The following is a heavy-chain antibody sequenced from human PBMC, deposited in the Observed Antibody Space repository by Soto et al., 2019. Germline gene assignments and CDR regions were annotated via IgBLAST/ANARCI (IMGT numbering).Heavy chain of an antibody. D-gene: IGHD2-21*01. Sequence: PSETLSLTCTVSGGSISSSIYYWGWIRQPPGKGLEWIGSIYYSGSTYYNPSLKSRVTISVDTSKNQFSLKLSSVTAADTAVYYCAASCVGCGGFNYYGMDVWGQGTTVTVSS. CDR1: GGSISSSIYY. J-gene: IGHJ6*02. CDR3: AASCVGCGGFNYYGMDV. V-gene: IGHV4-39*07. CDR2: IYYSGST.